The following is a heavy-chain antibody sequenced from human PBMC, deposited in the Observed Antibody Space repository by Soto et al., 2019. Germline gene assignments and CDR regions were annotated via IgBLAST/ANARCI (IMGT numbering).Heavy chain of an antibody. CDR2: IGGSGGST. V-gene: IGHV3-23*01. CDR1: GFTFSTYA. Sequence: EVQVLGSGRGLVQPGGSLRLSCAASGFTFSTYAMSWARQAPGKGLEWVSGIGGSGGSTYYADSVKGRFTISRDNSKKTLFLQMSSLRAEDTAVYFCAKGGSAAGMGYFDLWGRGTLVTVSS. CDR3: AKGGSAAGMGYFDL. D-gene: IGHD6-13*01. J-gene: IGHJ2*01.